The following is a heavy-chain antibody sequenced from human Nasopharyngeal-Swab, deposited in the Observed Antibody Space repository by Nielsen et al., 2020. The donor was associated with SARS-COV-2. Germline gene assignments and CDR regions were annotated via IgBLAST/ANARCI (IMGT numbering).Heavy chain of an antibody. J-gene: IGHJ4*02. D-gene: IGHD3-22*01. CDR2: ISYDGSNK. CDR3: ARDKSDSSDY. Sequence: GGALRLTCAASGFTYSSYARHRVRQAPGKGLEWVAVISYDGSNKYYADSVKGRFTISRDNSKNTLYLQMNSLRAEDTAVYYCARDKSDSSDYWGQGTLVTVSS. CDR1: GFTYSSYA. V-gene: IGHV3-30-3*01.